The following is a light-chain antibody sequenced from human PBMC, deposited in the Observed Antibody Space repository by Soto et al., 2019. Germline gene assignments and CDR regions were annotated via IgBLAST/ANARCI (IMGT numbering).Light chain of an antibody. J-gene: IGKJ3*01. CDR3: QQYSSSPQFT. Sequence: EIVLTQSPGTLSLSPGERATLSCRASQSVRSNYLAWYQQKPGQAPRLLIYGVSTRATGIPDRFSSSGSGTDFTLTISRLEPEDFAVYYCQQYSSSPQFTFGPGTKVDIK. V-gene: IGKV3-20*01. CDR1: QSVRSNY. CDR2: GVS.